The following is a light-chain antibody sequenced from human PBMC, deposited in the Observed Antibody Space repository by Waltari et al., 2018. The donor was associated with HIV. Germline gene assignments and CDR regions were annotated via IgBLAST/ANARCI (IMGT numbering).Light chain of an antibody. Sequence: QSALTQPASVSGSPGQSITISCTGSSRDVGAYNYVSWYQQHPGKAPKLVIYDVSNRPSGVSNRFSGSKSGNTASLTISGLQTEDEADYYCNSYSTTYTPCVFGTGTRVTVL. CDR2: DVS. CDR1: SRDVGAYNY. J-gene: IGLJ1*01. CDR3: NSYSTTYTPCV. V-gene: IGLV2-14*01.